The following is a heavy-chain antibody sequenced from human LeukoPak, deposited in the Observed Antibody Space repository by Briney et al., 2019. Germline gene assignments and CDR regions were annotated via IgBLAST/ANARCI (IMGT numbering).Heavy chain of an antibody. CDR1: GFTFNNHW. CDR2: IKQDGSEK. CDR3: AREGQWLVRYFDL. J-gene: IGHJ2*01. Sequence: GGPLRLSCPASGFTFNNHWMSWVRQAPGKGLEWVANIKQDGSEKNYVDSVKGRFTISRDNAKNSLFLQMNSLRVEDTAVYYCAREGQWLVRYFDLWGRGTLVTVSS. D-gene: IGHD6-19*01. V-gene: IGHV3-7*01.